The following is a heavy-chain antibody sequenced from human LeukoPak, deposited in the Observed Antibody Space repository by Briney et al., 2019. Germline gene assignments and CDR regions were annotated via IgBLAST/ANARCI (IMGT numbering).Heavy chain of an antibody. CDR2: IYGDGSFT. Sequence: GGSLRLSCAASGFTFSNFWMHWVRQAPGKGLVWVALIYGDGSFTRYADSVKGRFTISRDNAKNTVYLQMNSLRVEDTAVYYCAKHCSSTSCLDYWGQGTLVTVSS. CDR3: AKHCSSTSCLDY. D-gene: IGHD2-2*01. CDR1: GFTFSNFW. J-gene: IGHJ4*02. V-gene: IGHV3-74*01.